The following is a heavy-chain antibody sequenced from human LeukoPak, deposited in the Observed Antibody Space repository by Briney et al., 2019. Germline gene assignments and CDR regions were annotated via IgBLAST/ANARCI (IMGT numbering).Heavy chain of an antibody. CDR3: ARGSDDSYDKIDF. CDR1: GFTFRTYW. V-gene: IGHV3-7*01. D-gene: IGHD1-1*01. CDR2: IKQDGREK. J-gene: IGHJ4*02. Sequence: GGSLRLSCAASGFTFRTYWMSWVRQAPGKGLEWVANIKQDGREKYYLDSVKGRFTISRDNAKDSLYLQMNSLRVEDTAVYYCARGSDDSYDKIDFWGQGTLVTVSS.